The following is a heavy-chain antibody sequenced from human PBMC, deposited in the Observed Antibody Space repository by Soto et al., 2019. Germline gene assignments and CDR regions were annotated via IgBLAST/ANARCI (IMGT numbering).Heavy chain of an antibody. CDR2: ISGNSDII. CDR1: GFTLSSRA. D-gene: IGHD4-17*01. CDR3: ARGTEMTTVVIDY. J-gene: IGHJ4*02. Sequence: PGGSLRLSCAASGFTLSSRAMNWVRQAPGKGLEWVSFISGNSDIIYYADSVKGRFTISRDNGKNSLDLQMNSLTAEDTAVYYCARGTEMTTVVIDYWGQGTLVTVSS. V-gene: IGHV3-48*01.